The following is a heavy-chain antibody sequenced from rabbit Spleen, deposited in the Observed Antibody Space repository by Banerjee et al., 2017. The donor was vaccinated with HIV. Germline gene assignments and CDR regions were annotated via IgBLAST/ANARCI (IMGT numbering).Heavy chain of an antibody. CDR1: GFSFNSVYD. CDR2: IYSTIYYT. D-gene: IGHD4-1*01. CDR3: ARVSETSGWGEDL. J-gene: IGHJ6*01. V-gene: IGHV1S40*01. Sequence: QSLEESGGGLVKPGASLTLTCKASGFSFNSVYDMCWVRQAPGKGLEWIGYIYSTIYYTYYATWAKGRFTISKTSSTTVTLQMTSLTVADTATYFCARVSETSGWGEDLWGPGTLVTVS.